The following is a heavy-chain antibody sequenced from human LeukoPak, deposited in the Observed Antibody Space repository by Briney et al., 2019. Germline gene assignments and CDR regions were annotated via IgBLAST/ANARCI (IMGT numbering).Heavy chain of an antibody. CDR2: ISHDGRNK. CDR3: ARAFSAFDI. J-gene: IGHJ3*02. CDR1: GFSFDLSA. V-gene: IGHV3-30*03. Sequence: GGSLRLSCVVSGFSFDLSAMHWVRQAPGKGLEWVALISHDGRNKYNTDSVKGRFTISRDNAKNSLYLQMNSLRAEDTAVYYCARAFSAFDIWGQGTMVTVSS.